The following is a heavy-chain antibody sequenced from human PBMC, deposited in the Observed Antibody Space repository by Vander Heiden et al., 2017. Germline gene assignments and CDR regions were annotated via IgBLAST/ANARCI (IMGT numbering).Heavy chain of an antibody. J-gene: IGHJ4*02. V-gene: IGHV3-11*01. Sequence: VQLVASGGGLVKPGGSLRLSCAASGFIFDNYYMSWIRLAPGKELEWVSYINRDSTTIYYTDSVQGRFTISRDNAKNSLYLQMNNLGVEDTAVYYCFAGYNDIDYWGQGTLVTVSS. CDR2: INRDSTTI. CDR3: FAGYNDIDY. D-gene: IGHD5-12*01. CDR1: GFIFDNYY.